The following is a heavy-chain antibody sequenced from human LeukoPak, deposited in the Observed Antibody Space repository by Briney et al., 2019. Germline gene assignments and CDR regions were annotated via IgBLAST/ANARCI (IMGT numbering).Heavy chain of an antibody. D-gene: IGHD1-7*01. Sequence: GGSLRLSCAASGFTFSDYYMSWIRQAPGKGLEWVSYISSSGSTIYYADSVKGRFTISRDNSKNTLYLQMNSLRAEDTAVYYCARVSGHGTTIPFFGYWGQGTLVTVSS. CDR1: GFTFSDYY. CDR3: ARVSGHGTTIPFFGY. V-gene: IGHV3-11*04. CDR2: ISSSGSTI. J-gene: IGHJ4*02.